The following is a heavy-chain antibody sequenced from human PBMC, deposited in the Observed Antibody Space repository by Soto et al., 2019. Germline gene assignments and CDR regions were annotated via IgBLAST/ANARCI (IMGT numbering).Heavy chain of an antibody. Sequence: GESLKISCKGSGYSFTSYWIGWVRQMPGKGLEWMGIIYPGDSDTRYSPSFQGQVTISADKSISTAYLQWSSLKASDTAMYYCARHSLGQWLEPHYYYYVMDVWGQGTTVTVSS. J-gene: IGHJ6*02. D-gene: IGHD6-19*01. CDR2: IYPGDSDT. CDR1: GYSFTSYW. CDR3: ARHSLGQWLEPHYYYYVMDV. V-gene: IGHV5-51*01.